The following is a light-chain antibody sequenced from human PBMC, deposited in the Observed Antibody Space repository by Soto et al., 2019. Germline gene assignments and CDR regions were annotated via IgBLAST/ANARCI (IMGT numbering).Light chain of an antibody. CDR2: DVS. J-gene: IGKJ1*01. CDR3: QQYYSTPRT. Sequence: EIVLTQSPATLSLSPGERATLSCRASQSISNNLVWYQQKPGQAPRLLIYDVSNRATGIPARFSGSGSGTDFTLTISSLEPEDFAVYYCQQYYSTPRTFGQGTKVEIK. V-gene: IGKV3-11*01. CDR1: QSISNN.